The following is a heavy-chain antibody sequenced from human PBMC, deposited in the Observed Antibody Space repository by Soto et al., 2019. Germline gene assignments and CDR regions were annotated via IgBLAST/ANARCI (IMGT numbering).Heavy chain of an antibody. CDR2: IYSRGDT. Sequence: PSETLSLTCSVSGGSMRSYYWNWLRQPAGKGLEWIGRIYSRGDTNYNPSVKSRVTMTVDTSKNEFSLRLNSVTAADTAVYYCAGIGEDVYYGMDVWGQGTTVTVSS. D-gene: IGHD2-21*01. CDR1: GGSMRSYY. J-gene: IGHJ6*02. CDR3: AGIGEDVYYGMDV. V-gene: IGHV4-4*07.